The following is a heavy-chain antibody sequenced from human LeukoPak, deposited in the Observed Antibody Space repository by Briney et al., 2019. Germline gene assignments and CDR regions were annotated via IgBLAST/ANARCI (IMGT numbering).Heavy chain of an antibody. CDR3: AKDRGWFGGSLANFED. D-gene: IGHD3-10*01. J-gene: IGHJ4*02. CDR2: ISGSGGSI. Sequence: GGSLRLSCAGSGFTFSTYGMTWVRQAPGKGLEWVSAISGSGGSIYYADSVKGRFTISRDNSKNTLFLQMNSLRAEDTAVYYCAKDRGWFGGSLANFEDWGQGTLVTVSS. CDR1: GFTFSTYG. V-gene: IGHV3-23*01.